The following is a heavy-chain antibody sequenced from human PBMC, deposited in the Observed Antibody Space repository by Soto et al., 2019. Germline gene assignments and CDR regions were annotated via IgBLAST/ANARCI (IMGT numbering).Heavy chain of an antibody. J-gene: IGHJ6*04. D-gene: IGHD3-22*01. V-gene: IGHV4-34*01. CDR2: ITHRGRT. Sequence: PSETLSLTCAVYGGSFSGYDWSWIRQPPGKWLEWIGEITHRGRTNYNPSLKSRVTISVDKSKNQFSLKLSSVTAADTAVYYCAGTVHYYDSSGEYGMDVWGKGTTVT. CDR1: GGSFSGYD. CDR3: AGTVHYYDSSGEYGMDV.